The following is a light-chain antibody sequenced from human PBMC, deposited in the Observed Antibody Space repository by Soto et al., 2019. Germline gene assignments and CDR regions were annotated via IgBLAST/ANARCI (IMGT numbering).Light chain of an antibody. V-gene: IGLV4-69*01. CDR3: QTWGTGNVV. CDR2: VNSDGSH. J-gene: IGLJ2*01. Sequence: QSALTQSPSASASLGASVKLTCTLSSGHSSYAIAWHQQQPEKGPRYLMKVNSDGSHNKGDGIPDRFSGSSSGAERYLTISSLQSEDEADYYCQTWGTGNVVFGGGTQLTVL. CDR1: SGHSSYA.